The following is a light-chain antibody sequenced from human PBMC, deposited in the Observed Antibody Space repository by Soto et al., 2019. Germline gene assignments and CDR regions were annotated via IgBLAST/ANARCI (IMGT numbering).Light chain of an antibody. CDR3: QPYDNGLWGYV. Sequence: QSVLTQPPSVSGAPGQRVTISCTGSSSNIGAGYDVHWYQQLPGTAPKLLIYGNSNRPSGVPDRFSGSKSGTSAPLAITGLQVEDEADYYCQPYDNGLWGYVCGIGTKVTAL. V-gene: IGLV1-40*01. J-gene: IGLJ1*01. CDR2: GNS. CDR1: SSNIGAGYD.